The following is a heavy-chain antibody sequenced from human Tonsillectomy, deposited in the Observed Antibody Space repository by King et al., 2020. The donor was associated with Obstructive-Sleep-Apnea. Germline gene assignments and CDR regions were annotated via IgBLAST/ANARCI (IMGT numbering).Heavy chain of an antibody. CDR2: ISYHGDKE. CDR3: AREFLGTSFDY. D-gene: IGHD1-14*01. J-gene: IGHJ4*02. V-gene: IGHV3-30*04. Sequence: VQLVESGGGVVQPGRSLRLSCAASGFTFSTYAMHWVRQAPGKGLEGVALISYHGDKEYYADSVKGRFTISRDNSKNTLYLQMNSLRAEDTAVYYCAREFLGTSFDYWGQGTLVTVSS. CDR1: GFTFSTYA.